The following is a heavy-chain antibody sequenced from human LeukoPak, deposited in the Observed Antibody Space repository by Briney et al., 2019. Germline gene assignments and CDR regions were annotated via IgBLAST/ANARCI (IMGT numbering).Heavy chain of an antibody. J-gene: IGHJ5*02. V-gene: IGHV3-33*01. CDR2: IWYDGSKT. Sequence: PGGSLRLSCAASGXTFTIYGVHWVRQAPGKGLEWVAVIWYDGSKTYYADSVKGRFTISRDTSTNTLYLQMNGLRAEDTAVYYCARSLERDYSGSGNYYMNNWFDPWGQGTLVTVSS. CDR3: ARSLERDYSGSGNYYMNNWFDP. CDR1: GXTFTIYG. D-gene: IGHD3-10*01.